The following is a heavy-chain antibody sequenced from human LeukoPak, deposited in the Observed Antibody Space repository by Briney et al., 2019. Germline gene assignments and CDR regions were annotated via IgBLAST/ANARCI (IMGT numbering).Heavy chain of an antibody. J-gene: IGHJ5*01. Sequence: GGSLRLSCAASGFTFSSYEMNWVRQAPGKGLEWVSYISSSGSTIYYADSVKGRFTISRDNAKNSLYLQMNSLGAEDTAVYYCARGWEVRGVNFDSWGQGTLVTVSS. V-gene: IGHV3-48*03. D-gene: IGHD3-10*01. CDR1: GFTFSSYE. CDR2: ISSSGSTI. CDR3: ARGWEVRGVNFDS.